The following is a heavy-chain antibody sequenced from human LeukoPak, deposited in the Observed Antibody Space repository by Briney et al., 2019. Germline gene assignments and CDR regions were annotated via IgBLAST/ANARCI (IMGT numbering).Heavy chain of an antibody. Sequence: SETLSLTCAVYGGSFSGYYWSWIRQPPGKGLEWIGEINHSGSTNYNPSLKSRVTISVDTSKNRFSLKLSSVTAADTAVYSCARGRYYMDVWGKGTTVTVSS. CDR3: ARGRYYMDV. J-gene: IGHJ6*03. V-gene: IGHV4-34*01. CDR2: INHSGST. CDR1: GGSFSGYY.